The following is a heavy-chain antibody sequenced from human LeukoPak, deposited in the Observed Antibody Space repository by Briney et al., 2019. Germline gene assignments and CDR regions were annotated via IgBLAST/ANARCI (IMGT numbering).Heavy chain of an antibody. CDR2: ISAYNGNT. CDR3: AREDGSGSSPPSMDV. J-gene: IGHJ6*02. V-gene: IGHV1-18*01. CDR1: GYTFTSYG. D-gene: IGHD3-10*01. Sequence: ASVKVSCKASGYTFTSYGISWVRQAPGQGLEWMGWISAYNGNTNYAQKLQGRVTMTTDTSTSTAYMELRSLRSEDTAVYYCAREDGSGSSPPSMDVWGQGTTVTVSS.